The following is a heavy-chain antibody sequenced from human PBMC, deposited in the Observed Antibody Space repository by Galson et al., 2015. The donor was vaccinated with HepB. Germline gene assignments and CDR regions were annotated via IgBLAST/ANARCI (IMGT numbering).Heavy chain of an antibody. J-gene: IGHJ6*03. V-gene: IGHV1-46*01. CDR2: INPSGGST. CDR1: GYAFTSYY. CDR3: AREAIFVAESLYYYYYMDV. D-gene: IGHD3-3*01. Sequence: SVKVSCKASGYAFTSYYMHWVRQAPGQGLEWMGIINPSGGSTSYAQKFQGRVTMTRDTSTSTVYMELSSLRSEDTAVYYCAREAIFVAESLYYYYYMDVWGKGTTVTVSS.